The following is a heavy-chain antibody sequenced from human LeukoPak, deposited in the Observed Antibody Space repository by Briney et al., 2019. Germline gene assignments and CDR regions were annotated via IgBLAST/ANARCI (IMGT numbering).Heavy chain of an antibody. V-gene: IGHV3-23*01. D-gene: IGHD1-26*01. CDR2: ISIGGGT. CDR3: AKHVGSGSYFYYFDY. CDR1: GFTFSSYA. J-gene: IGHJ4*02. Sequence: GGSLRLSRAASGFTFSSYAMSWVRQAPGKGLEWVSSISIGGGTYYADSVKGRFTISRDNSKNTLYLQMNSLRAEDTAVYYCAKHVGSGSYFYYFDYWGQGTLVTVSS.